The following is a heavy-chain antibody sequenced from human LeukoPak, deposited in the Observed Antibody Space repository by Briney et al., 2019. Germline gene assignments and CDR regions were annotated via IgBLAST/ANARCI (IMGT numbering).Heavy chain of an antibody. CDR2: INPSGGST. V-gene: IGHV1-46*01. Sequence: APVKVSCKASGYTFTSYYMHWARQAPGQGLEWMGIINPSGGSTSYAQKFQGRVTMTRDTSTSTVYMELNSLRAEDTAVYYCTRGGGSPIEGFDYWGQGTLVTVSS. D-gene: IGHD3-16*01. CDR1: GYTFTSYY. CDR3: TRGGGSPIEGFDY. J-gene: IGHJ4*02.